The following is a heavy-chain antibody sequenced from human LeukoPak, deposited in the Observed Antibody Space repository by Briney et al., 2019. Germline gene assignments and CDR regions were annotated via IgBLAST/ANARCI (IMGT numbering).Heavy chain of an antibody. CDR2: INAGNGKA. J-gene: IGHJ4*02. Sequence: AASVKVSCKASGYIFTNYAIHWVRQAPGQRLEWMGWINAGNGKANYSQKFRGRVTLTRDTSASTAYMELSSLRSADTAVYYCARGYYDLLTGHVVTYYFDYWGQGTLVTVSS. CDR1: GYIFTNYA. D-gene: IGHD3-9*01. CDR3: ARGYYDLLTGHVVTYYFDY. V-gene: IGHV1-3*01.